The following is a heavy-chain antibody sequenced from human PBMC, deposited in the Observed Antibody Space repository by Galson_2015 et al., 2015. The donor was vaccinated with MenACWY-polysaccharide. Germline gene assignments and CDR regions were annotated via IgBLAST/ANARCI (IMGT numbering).Heavy chain of an antibody. CDR3: ARGHYGLDV. V-gene: IGHV3-11*01. CDR1: DYSIRSGYF. CDR2: ISKSGDSI. Sequence: LPLTCAVSDYSIRSGYFWGWIRQAPGKGLEWLSYISKSGDSIYYADSVKGRFTISRDNARNSLYLQVNSLEAEDTAIYYCARGHYGLDVWGQGTTVTVSS. J-gene: IGHJ6*02.